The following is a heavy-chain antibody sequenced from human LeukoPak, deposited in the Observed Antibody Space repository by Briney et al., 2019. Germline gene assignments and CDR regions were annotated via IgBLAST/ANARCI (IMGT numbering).Heavy chain of an antibody. V-gene: IGHV4-39*01. J-gene: IGHJ3*02. CDR1: GGSISSNNYY. Sequence: PSETLSLTCTVSGGSISSNNYYWGWIRQPPGKGLEWIGSIYYSGYTNYNPSLKSRVSISVDTSKNQFSLKLTSVTAADTAVYYCARGTTDAFDIWGQGTMVTVSS. D-gene: IGHD1-7*01. CDR3: ARGTTDAFDI. CDR2: IYYSGYT.